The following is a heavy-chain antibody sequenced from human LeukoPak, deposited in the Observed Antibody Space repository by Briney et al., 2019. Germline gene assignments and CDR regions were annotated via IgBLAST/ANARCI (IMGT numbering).Heavy chain of an antibody. D-gene: IGHD6-13*01. V-gene: IGHV4-59*01. CDR1: GGSISSYY. CDR3: ARIYSSSWYPFGFDY. Sequence: KPSETLSLTCTVSGGSISSYYWSWIRQPPGKGLEWIGYIYYSGSTNYNPSLKSRVTISVDTSKNQFSLKLSSVTAADTAVYYCARIYSSSWYPFGFDYWGQGTLVTVSS. CDR2: IYYSGST. J-gene: IGHJ4*02.